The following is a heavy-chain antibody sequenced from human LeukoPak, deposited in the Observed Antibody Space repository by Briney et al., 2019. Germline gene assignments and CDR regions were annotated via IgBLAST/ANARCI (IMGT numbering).Heavy chain of an antibody. CDR1: GGSFSGYY. J-gene: IGHJ3*02. V-gene: IGHV4-34*01. CDR3: ARHRQSDADAFDI. CDR2: INHSGST. Sequence: SETLSLTCAVYGGSFSGYYWSWIRQPPGKGLEWIGEINHSGSTNYNPSLKSRVTVSVDTSKNQLSLKLSSVTAADTAVYYCARHRQSDADAFDIWGQGTMVTVSS.